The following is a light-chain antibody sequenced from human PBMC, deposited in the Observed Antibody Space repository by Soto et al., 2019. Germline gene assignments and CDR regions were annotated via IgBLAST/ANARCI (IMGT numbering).Light chain of an antibody. CDR3: QQRSDWPPLT. CDR2: DAV. Sequence: ETVLTQSPDTPSLSPGERATLSCRASRNIRTYLSWYQQKPGQSPRLLVYDAVNRAAGAPDRFSGSGSGTDFTRPITNVEPDDSAVYVCQQRSDWPPLTFGGGTRVDIK. V-gene: IGKV3-11*01. J-gene: IGKJ4*01. CDR1: RNIRTY.